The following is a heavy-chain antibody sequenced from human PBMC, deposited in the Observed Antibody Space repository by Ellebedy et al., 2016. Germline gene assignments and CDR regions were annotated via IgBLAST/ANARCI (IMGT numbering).Heavy chain of an antibody. CDR2: ISGNGGST. Sequence: GGSLRLSCAASGFTFSSYAMSWVRQAPGKGLEWVSAISGNGGSTYYADSVKGRFTISRDNSKNTPYLQMNSLRAEDTAVYYCAKDRDIVVVVAALFDYWGQGTLVTVSS. CDR1: GFTFSSYA. CDR3: AKDRDIVVVVAALFDY. J-gene: IGHJ4*02. D-gene: IGHD2-15*01. V-gene: IGHV3-23*01.